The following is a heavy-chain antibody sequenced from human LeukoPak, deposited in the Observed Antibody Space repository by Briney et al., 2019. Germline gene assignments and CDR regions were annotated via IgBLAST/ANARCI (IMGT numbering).Heavy chain of an antibody. V-gene: IGHV3-15*07. Sequence: GGSLRLSCAASGFTFSNAWMNWVRQSPGKGLEWVGRIKSKTDGGTTDYAAPVKGRFTISRDNSRNTLYLQMNSLRAEDTAVYYCAKDPDLVLWGQGTLVTVSS. CDR1: GFTFSNAW. D-gene: IGHD6-13*01. J-gene: IGHJ4*02. CDR2: IKSKTDGGTT. CDR3: AKDPDLVL.